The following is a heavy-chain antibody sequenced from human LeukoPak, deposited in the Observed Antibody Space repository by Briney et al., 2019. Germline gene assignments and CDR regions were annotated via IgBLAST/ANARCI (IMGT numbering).Heavy chain of an antibody. J-gene: IGHJ4*02. D-gene: IGHD5-12*01. CDR3: ARDVDIVATDFDY. Sequence: ASVKVSCKACGYTYSDYFMDWVRKAPQPMLEWMIRINPNRRGTNYAQKSQGRGTMTRDTSISTAYMELSRLRSDDTAVYYCARDVDIVATDFDYWGQGTLVTVSS. CDR1: GYTYSDYF. V-gene: IGHV1-2*06. CDR2: INPNRRGT.